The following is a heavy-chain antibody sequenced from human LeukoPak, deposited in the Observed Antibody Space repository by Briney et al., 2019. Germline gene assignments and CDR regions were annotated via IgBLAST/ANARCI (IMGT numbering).Heavy chain of an antibody. D-gene: IGHD2-21*01. J-gene: IGHJ4*02. Sequence: ASVTVSYMASGYTFTGYYMHWVRQAPGQGLEWMGWINPNSGGTNYAQKFQGRVTMTRDTSISTAYMELSRLRSDDTAVYYCASIPGGTDFDYWGQGTLVTVSS. CDR2: INPNSGGT. CDR1: GYTFTGYY. V-gene: IGHV1-2*02. CDR3: ASIPGGTDFDY.